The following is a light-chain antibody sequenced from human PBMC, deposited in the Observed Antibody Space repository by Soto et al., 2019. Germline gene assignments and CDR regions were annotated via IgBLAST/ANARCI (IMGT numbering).Light chain of an antibody. CDR1: QAVSRY. V-gene: IGKV1-9*01. Sequence: PLTQSPSSLSASVGDRVTITCRASQAVSRYLAWYQQKAGKAPNLLIYGASTLQSGVPSRFSGFGSGTEFTLTISSLQPEDFATYHCQQLQRTPFTFGPGTTVDV. CDR3: QQLQRTPFT. J-gene: IGKJ3*01. CDR2: GAS.